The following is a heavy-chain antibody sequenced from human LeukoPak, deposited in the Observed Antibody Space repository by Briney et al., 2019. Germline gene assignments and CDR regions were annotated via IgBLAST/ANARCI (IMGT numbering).Heavy chain of an antibody. CDR2: FDPEDGET. V-gene: IGHV1-24*01. CDR1: GYTLTELS. Sequence: ASVKVSCKVSGYTLTELSMHWVRQAPGKGLEWMGGFDPEDGETIYAQKFQGRVTMTEDTSTDTAYMELSSLRSEDTAVYYCARSGEWLVPFTFDYWGQGTLVTVSS. CDR3: ARSGEWLVPFTFDY. J-gene: IGHJ4*02. D-gene: IGHD6-19*01.